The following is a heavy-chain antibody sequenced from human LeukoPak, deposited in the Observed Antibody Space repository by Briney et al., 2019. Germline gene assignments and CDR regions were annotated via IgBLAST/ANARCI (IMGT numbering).Heavy chain of an antibody. Sequence: SETLSLTCSVSDGSMISYHWSWIRQPAGKGLEWIGCIYTTGSTDYNPSLMSRVTMSVDTSKNQFSLKLRSVTAADTAVYYCARHGTVSSGSYFDYWGQGTQVTLS. CDR2: IYTTGST. V-gene: IGHV4-4*07. CDR3: ARHGTVSSGSYFDY. CDR1: DGSMISYH. J-gene: IGHJ4*02. D-gene: IGHD1-26*01.